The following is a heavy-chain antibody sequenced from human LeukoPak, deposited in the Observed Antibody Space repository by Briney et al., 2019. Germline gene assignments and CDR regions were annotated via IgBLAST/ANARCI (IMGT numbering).Heavy chain of an antibody. D-gene: IGHD3-22*01. Sequence: PSETLSLTCTVSGDSISSYYWSWIRQPPGKGLQWIGYIYYSGSTNYNPSLKSRVTISVDTSKNQFSLKLSSVTAADTAVYYCAASNYYDSSGYIGAFDIWGQGTMVTVSS. CDR3: AASNYYDSSGYIGAFDI. CDR1: GDSISSYY. CDR2: IYYSGST. J-gene: IGHJ3*02. V-gene: IGHV4-59*08.